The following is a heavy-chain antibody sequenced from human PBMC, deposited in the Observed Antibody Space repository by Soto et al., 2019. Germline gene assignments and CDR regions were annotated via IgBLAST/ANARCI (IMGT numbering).Heavy chain of an antibody. V-gene: IGHV3-30*09. Sequence: QVQLVESGGGVVQPGRSLRLSCRISGFSLTVYSMNWVRQAPGKGLEWVAVMQPDGVTKNYADSVQGRFVISGDNSKNTLHLEMDSLTPEDTAIYYCARGLQGFDYWGQGTLVTVSS. J-gene: IGHJ4*02. CDR1: GFSLTVYS. CDR3: ARGLQGFDY. CDR2: MQPDGVTK.